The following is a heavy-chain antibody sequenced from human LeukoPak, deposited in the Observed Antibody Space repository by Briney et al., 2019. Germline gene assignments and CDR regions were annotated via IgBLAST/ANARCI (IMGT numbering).Heavy chain of an antibody. D-gene: IGHD5/OR15-5a*01. CDR3: ATPLLHSVCDY. CDR1: GFTFTSSA. Sequence: ASVKVSCKASGFTFTSSAMQWVRQARGQRLEWIGWIVVGSGNTNYAQKFQERVTITRDMSTSTAYMELSSLRSEDTAVYYCATPLLHSVCDYWGQGTLVTVSS. J-gene: IGHJ4*02. CDR2: IVVGSGNT. V-gene: IGHV1-58*02.